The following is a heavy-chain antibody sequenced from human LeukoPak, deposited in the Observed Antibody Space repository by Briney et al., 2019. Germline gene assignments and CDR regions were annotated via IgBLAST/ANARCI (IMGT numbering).Heavy chain of an antibody. CDR1: GYNFISYY. Sequence: ASVKVSCKASGYNFISYYMHWVRQAPPQGLEWMGIINPRGGSTSYAPKFQDRVTMTRDTSTGTVYMERSSLKSEDTAVYYCAREDVVLVDAVRYYYYGMEVWGQGTTVTVSS. J-gene: IGHJ6*02. D-gene: IGHD2-8*01. CDR2: INPRGGST. CDR3: AREDVVLVDAVRYYYYGMEV. V-gene: IGHV1-46*01.